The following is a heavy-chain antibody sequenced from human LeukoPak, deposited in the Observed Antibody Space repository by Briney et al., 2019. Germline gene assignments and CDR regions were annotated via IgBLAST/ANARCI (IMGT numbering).Heavy chain of an antibody. CDR3: ARGPGSRGIFDY. CDR2: LYTGGDT. CDR1: GFTVSAHY. D-gene: IGHD3-10*01. Sequence: GGSLRLSCAVSGFTVSAHYMSWVRQAPGKGLECVSFLYTGGDTYYADSVKGRFTISRDNSKNTLYLQMNSLRAEDTVVYYCARGPGSRGIFDYWGQGTLVTVS. J-gene: IGHJ4*02. V-gene: IGHV3-53*01.